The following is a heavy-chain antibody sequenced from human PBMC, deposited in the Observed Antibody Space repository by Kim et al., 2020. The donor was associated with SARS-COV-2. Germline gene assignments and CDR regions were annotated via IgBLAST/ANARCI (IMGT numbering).Heavy chain of an antibody. CDR3: TNTGS. V-gene: IGHV3-73*01. CDR1: GFTFSASP. J-gene: IGHJ5*02. Sequence: GGSLRLSCAASGFTFSASPIHWVRQASGKGLEWVGRVTTKPNSYATAYAASVKGRFTISRDDSNNTAYLQMNSLKTEDTALYYCTNTGSWGQGTLVTVSS. D-gene: IGHD2-2*02. CDR2: VTTKPNSYAT.